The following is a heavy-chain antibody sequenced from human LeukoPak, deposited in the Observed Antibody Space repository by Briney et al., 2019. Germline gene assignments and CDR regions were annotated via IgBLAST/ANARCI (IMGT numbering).Heavy chain of an antibody. V-gene: IGHV3-72*01. CDR1: GFTFSDHY. J-gene: IGHJ3*01. Sequence: GGSLRLSCVASGFTFSDHYMDWVRQAPGKGLEWVGRTRNKANSYTTEYAASVKGRFTISRDNSNSTLYLQMNSLRVEDTAVYHCARDRRSSSWYGDAFDLWGQGTMVTVSS. CDR2: TRNKANSYTT. CDR3: ARDRRSSSWYGDAFDL. D-gene: IGHD6-13*01.